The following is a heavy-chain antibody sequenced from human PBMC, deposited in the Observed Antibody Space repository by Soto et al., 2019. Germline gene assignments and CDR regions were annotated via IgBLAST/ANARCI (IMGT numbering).Heavy chain of an antibody. V-gene: IGHV1-18*01. CDR3: VKDRDSNSWPSRDV. Sequence: ASVKVSCKTSGYTFTRNGISWVRQAPGQGLEWMGWISPKSGSIKYAQKFQGRVIMTTDASTSTAYMELRSLRSDDTAVYYCVKDRDSNSWPSRDVWGPGTTVTVSS. CDR1: GYTFTRNG. D-gene: IGHD3-22*01. CDR2: ISPKSGSI. J-gene: IGHJ6*02.